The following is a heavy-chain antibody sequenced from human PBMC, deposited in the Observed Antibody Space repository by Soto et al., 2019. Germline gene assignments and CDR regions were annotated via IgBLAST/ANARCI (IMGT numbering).Heavy chain of an antibody. Sequence: EVHLLESGGGLVKPGGSLRLSCSASSFMFRNYAMSWGRQAPGKGLEWVSTISLGGAKPHYAGSVKGRFTISRDNSKNSLYLEMNNLRGEDTAVYYCAQDPSTGYADHWGQGTLVTVSS. CDR3: AQDPSTGYADH. J-gene: IGHJ4*02. D-gene: IGHD3-9*01. V-gene: IGHV3-23*01. CDR1: SFMFRNYA. CDR2: ISLGGAKP.